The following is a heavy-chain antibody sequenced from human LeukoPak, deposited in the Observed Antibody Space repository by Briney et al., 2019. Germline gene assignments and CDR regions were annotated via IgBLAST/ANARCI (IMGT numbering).Heavy chain of an antibody. J-gene: IGHJ4*02. CDR1: GYTFTDYY. D-gene: IGHD3-16*01. Sequence: ASVKVSCKASGYTFTDYYMHWVRQAPGQGLEWMGRINPKSGGTNYAQKFQGRVTMTRDTSISTVYMELNRLRSDDTAVYYCARGYDGDYWGQGTLVTVSS. V-gene: IGHV1-2*06. CDR3: ARGYDGDY. CDR2: INPKSGGT.